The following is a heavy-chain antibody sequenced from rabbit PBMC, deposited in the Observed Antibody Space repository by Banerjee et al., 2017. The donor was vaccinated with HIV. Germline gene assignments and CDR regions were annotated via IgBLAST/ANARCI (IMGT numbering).Heavy chain of an antibody. Sequence: QEQLEESGGDLVKPGGTLTLTCKASGFSFSNYWMCWVRQAPGKGLEWIASIDDGSSGNTWYASWVKGRATISKTSSTTVTLQMTSLTAADTATYFCARDDYGFNLWGQGTLVTVS. J-gene: IGHJ4*01. CDR1: GFSFSNYW. D-gene: IGHD2-1*01. V-gene: IGHV1S45*01. CDR3: ARDDYGFNL. CDR2: IDDGSSGNT.